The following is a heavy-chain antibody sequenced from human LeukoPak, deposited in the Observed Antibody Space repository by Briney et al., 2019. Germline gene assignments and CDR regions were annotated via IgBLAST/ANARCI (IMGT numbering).Heavy chain of an antibody. V-gene: IGHV4-61*01. Sequence: PSETLSLTCTVSGGSVKSGNYHWSWIRQPPGTRLEWIGYIYYSGSINYNPSLKSRVTMSVDTSKNQFSLKLSSVTAADTAVYYCARGRDYGDYDYYFDYWGQGTLVTVSS. CDR3: ARGRDYGDYDYYFDY. CDR2: IYYSGSI. J-gene: IGHJ4*02. CDR1: GGSVKSGNYH. D-gene: IGHD4-17*01.